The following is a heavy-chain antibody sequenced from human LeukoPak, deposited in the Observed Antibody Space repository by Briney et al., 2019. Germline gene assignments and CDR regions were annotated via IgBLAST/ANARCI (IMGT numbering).Heavy chain of an antibody. CDR3: ARDFYGDDGHHPFDY. V-gene: IGHV4-4*07. Sequence: SETLSLTCSVSGGSISNYYWNWLRQPAGKGLEWIGRIYASGSTNYNPSLKSRVTISMDKSKNHFSLNLKSVTAADAAFYYCARDFYGDDGHHPFDYWGQGIQVTVSS. CDR1: GGSISNYY. J-gene: IGHJ4*02. CDR2: IYASGST. D-gene: IGHD2/OR15-2a*01.